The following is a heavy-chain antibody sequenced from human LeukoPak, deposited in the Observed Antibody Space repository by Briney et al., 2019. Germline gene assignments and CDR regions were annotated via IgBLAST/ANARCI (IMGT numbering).Heavy chain of an antibody. CDR3: SKDFGPWGVGATPHY. V-gene: IGHV3-11*04. J-gene: IGHJ4*02. D-gene: IGHD1-26*01. Sequence: GGSLRLSCAASGFTFSNHYMSWIRQAPGKGLVWVSYISSRSSNKYYADSVEGRFTISRDASKNTLYLQMNSLTVEDTAVYFCSKDFGPWGVGATPHYWGQGTLVTVSS. CDR2: ISSRSSNK. CDR1: GFTFSNHY.